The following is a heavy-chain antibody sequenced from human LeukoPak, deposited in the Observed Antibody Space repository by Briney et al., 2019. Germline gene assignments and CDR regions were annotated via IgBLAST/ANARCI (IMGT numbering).Heavy chain of an antibody. D-gene: IGHD3-10*01. V-gene: IGHV1-46*01. CDR2: INPSGGST. Sequence: VSVKVSFKSSGYTFTSYYMYWVRQAPGQGLEWMGIINPSGGSTSYAQKFQGRVTMTRDTSTSTVYMELSSLRSEDTAVYYCARDSGMVRGTVDYWGQGTLVTVSS. CDR1: GYTFTSYY. CDR3: ARDSGMVRGTVDY. J-gene: IGHJ4*02.